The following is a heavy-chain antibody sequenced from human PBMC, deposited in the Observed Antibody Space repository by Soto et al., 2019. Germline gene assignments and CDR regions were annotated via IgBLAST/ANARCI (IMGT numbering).Heavy chain of an antibody. Sequence: SLRLSCAASGFTFSSYAMNWVRQAPGKGLEWVALISYDGSNKYYADSVKGRFTISRDSSKNTLYLQMNSLRAADTAVYYCGRCSSTSCHLGSDYWGQGPLVTVSS. D-gene: IGHD2-2*01. CDR1: GFTFSSYA. J-gene: IGHJ4*02. V-gene: IGHV3-30-3*01. CDR2: ISYDGSNK. CDR3: GRCSSTSCHLGSDY.